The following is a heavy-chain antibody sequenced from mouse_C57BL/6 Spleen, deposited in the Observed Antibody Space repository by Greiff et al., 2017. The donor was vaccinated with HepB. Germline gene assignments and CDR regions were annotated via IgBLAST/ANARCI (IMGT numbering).Heavy chain of an antibody. Sequence: VQLQQSVAELVRPGASVKLSCTASGFNITNNYMHWVKQRPEQGLEWIGRIDPGNGNTKYAPNFQGKATITADTSSNTAYLQLSSLTSEDTAIYFCARGGYGYFDVWGTGTTVTVSS. CDR2: IDPGNGNT. D-gene: IGHD1-1*02. CDR1: GFNITNNY. V-gene: IGHV14-3*01. J-gene: IGHJ1*03. CDR3: ARGGYGYFDV.